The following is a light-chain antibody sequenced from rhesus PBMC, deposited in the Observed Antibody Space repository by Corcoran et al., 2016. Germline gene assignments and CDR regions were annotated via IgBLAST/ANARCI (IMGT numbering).Light chain of an antibody. CDR2: YAS. J-gene: IGKJ2*01. CDR1: QGISNY. CDR3: QQYSSRPRS. V-gene: IGKV1S14*01. Sequence: DIQMTQSPSSLSASVVDTVTINCRASQGISNYLAWYQQKPGKAPKPLIYYASNLESGFPSRFSGSGSGTDFTLTISSLKSEDFATYYCQQYSSRPRSFGRGTKVEIK.